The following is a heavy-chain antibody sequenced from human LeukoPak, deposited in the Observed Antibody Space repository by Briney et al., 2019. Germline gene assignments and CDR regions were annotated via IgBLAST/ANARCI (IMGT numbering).Heavy chain of an antibody. D-gene: IGHD6-13*01. CDR1: SGSISSGSYY. V-gene: IGHV4-39*01. J-gene: IGHJ4*02. CDR3: ARRAYSRAAFDY. Sequence: SETLSLTCTVSSGSISSGSYYWGWIRQPPGKGLEWIGSIYYSGSTYYNPSLKSRVTISVDTSKNQFSLKLTSVTAADTAVYYCARRAYSRAAFDYWGQGTLVTVSS. CDR2: IYYSGST.